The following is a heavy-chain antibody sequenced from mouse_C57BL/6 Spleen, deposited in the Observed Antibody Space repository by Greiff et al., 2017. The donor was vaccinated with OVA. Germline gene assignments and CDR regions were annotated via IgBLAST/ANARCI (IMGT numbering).Heavy chain of an antibody. CDR1: GFSLTSYG. J-gene: IGHJ4*01. CDR3: AKRQLGRGYAMDD. D-gene: IGHD4-1*02. V-gene: IGHV2-9*01. Sequence: VQGVESGPGLVAPSQSLSITCTVSGFSLTSYGVDWVRQPPGKGLAWLGVIWGGGSTNYNSALMSRLSISKDNSKSQVFLKMNSLQTDDTAMYYCAKRQLGRGYAMDDWGQGTSVTVSS. CDR2: IWGGGST.